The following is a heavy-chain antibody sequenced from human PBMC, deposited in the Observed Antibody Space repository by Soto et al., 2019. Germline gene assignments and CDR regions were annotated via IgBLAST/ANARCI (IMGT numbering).Heavy chain of an antibody. V-gene: IGHV3-23*01. Sequence: EVHLLESGGGLVHPGESLRLSCGASGFTFSSCVMTWVRQAPGKGLEWVPCITDSGAGTYYADSVKGRFTISRDNSKNTVYLQMNNRRAEDTGVYYCAKGLINGRWYAADWGQGTLVTVSS. CDR3: AKGLINGRWYAAD. D-gene: IGHD6-13*01. J-gene: IGHJ4*02. CDR1: GFTFSSCV. CDR2: ITDSGAGT.